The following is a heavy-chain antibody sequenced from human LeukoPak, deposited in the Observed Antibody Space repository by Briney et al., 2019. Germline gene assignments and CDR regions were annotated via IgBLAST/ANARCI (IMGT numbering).Heavy chain of an antibody. CDR1: EYXFTAYH. D-gene: IGHD3-10*01. V-gene: IGHV1-2*02. CDR2: INPNSGGV. CDR3: ARELRRGWYFDL. Sequence: AASVKVSCKASEYXFTAYHLHWVRQAPGQGLEWLGMINPNSGGVNYAQRFQGRVTMTRDTSISTAYMNLSGLTSDDTTVYFCARELRRGWYFDLWGRGTLVTVSS. J-gene: IGHJ2*01.